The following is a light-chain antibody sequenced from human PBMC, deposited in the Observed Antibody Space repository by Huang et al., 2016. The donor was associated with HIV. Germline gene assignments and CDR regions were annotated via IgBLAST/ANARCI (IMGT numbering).Light chain of an antibody. CDR3: QQYESWPPLT. CDR1: QSVRDK. J-gene: IGKJ4*01. Sequence: EIVMTQSPDTLSVSPGERATLSCRASQSVRDKLAWYQQKPGQSPRLLLHATSTRAAGVPARFSSSGSGTEFTLTFSGLQSEDCGVYYCQQYESWPPLTFGGGTKVEIK. CDR2: ATS. V-gene: IGKV3-15*01.